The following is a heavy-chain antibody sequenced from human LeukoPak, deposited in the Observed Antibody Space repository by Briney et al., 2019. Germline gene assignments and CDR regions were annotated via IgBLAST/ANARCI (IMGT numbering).Heavy chain of an antibody. CDR2: ITSGDDT. CDR3: ARSWGYCSGGSCYIDY. Sequence: LSGGSLRLSCAASGFTFSSYAMSWVRQAPGKGLEWVSGITSGDDTHYSDSVKGRFTISRDNSKNTLYLQMNSLRAEDTAVYYCARSWGYCSGGSCYIDYWGQGTLVTVSS. CDR1: GFTFSSYA. D-gene: IGHD2-15*01. V-gene: IGHV3-23*01. J-gene: IGHJ4*02.